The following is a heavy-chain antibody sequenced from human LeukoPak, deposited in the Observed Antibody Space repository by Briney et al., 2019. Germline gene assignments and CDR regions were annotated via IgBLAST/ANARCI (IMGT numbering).Heavy chain of an antibody. J-gene: IGHJ4*02. Sequence: ASVKVPCKASGYTFTGYYMHWVRQAPGQGLEWMGWINPNSGGTNYAQKFQGRVTMTRDTSISTAYMELSRLRSDDTAVYYCARDFAVGATLVVFDYWGQGTLVTVSS. D-gene: IGHD1-26*01. V-gene: IGHV1-2*02. CDR3: ARDFAVGATLVVFDY. CDR1: GYTFTGYY. CDR2: INPNSGGT.